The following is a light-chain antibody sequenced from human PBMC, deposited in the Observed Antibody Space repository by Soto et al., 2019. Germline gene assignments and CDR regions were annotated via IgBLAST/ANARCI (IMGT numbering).Light chain of an antibody. CDR1: SSNIGTYS. V-gene: IGLV1-44*01. CDR2: SDN. J-gene: IGLJ1*01. Sequence: QSVLTQPPSASGTPGQRVTISCSGSSSNIGTYSVSWYQHFPGTAPRLLIYSDNQRPSGVPDRFSASKSGASASLAISGLQSEDEADFYCAAWDDSLNGCVFGTGTTLTVL. CDR3: AAWDDSLNGCV.